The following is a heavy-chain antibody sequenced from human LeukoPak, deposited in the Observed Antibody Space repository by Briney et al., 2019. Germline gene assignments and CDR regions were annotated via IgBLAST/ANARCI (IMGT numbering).Heavy chain of an antibody. CDR3: AKSSYITVAGTAILTVDY. J-gene: IGHJ4*02. CDR2: ISGSGGST. CDR1: GFTFSSYA. D-gene: IGHD6-19*01. V-gene: IGHV3-23*01. Sequence: GGSLRLSCAASGFTFSSYAMSWVRQAPGKGLEWVSAISGSGGSTYYADSVKGRFTISRDNSKNTLYLQMNSLRAEDTAVYYCAKSSYITVAGTAILTVDYWGQGTMVTVSS.